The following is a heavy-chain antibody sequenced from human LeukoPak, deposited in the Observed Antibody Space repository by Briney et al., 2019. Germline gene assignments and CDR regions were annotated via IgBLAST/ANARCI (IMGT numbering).Heavy chain of an antibody. J-gene: IGHJ6*02. Sequence: PGGSLRLSCVASGFTFSSYAINWVRQAPGKGLEWVSSISSGSSYIYYADSLKGRFTISRDNAKNSLYLQMNSLRAEDTAVYYCARVDWDYYRMDVWGQATTVTVSS. CDR2: ISSGSSYI. CDR3: ARVDWDYYRMDV. V-gene: IGHV3-21*01. CDR1: GFTFSSYA. D-gene: IGHD3-9*01.